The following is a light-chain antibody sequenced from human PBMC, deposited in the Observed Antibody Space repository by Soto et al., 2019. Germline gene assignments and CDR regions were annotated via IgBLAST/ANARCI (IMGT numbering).Light chain of an antibody. V-gene: IGKV3-15*01. Sequence: EIVITQSPATLSVSPGERATLSCRASQSVSSNLAWYQHKPGQAPRLLIYGASTRATGIPARFSGRGSGTEFTLTISSLQSEDFAVYYCQHYKNWPPWTFGQGTKVEIK. CDR3: QHYKNWPPWT. CDR1: QSVSSN. J-gene: IGKJ1*01. CDR2: GAS.